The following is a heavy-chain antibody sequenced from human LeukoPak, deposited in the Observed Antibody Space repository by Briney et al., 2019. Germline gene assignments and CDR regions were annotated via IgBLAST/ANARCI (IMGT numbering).Heavy chain of an antibody. J-gene: IGHJ4*02. D-gene: IGHD3-3*01. Sequence: AASVKVSCKASGCTFTSYGISWVRQAPGQGLEWMGWISAYNGNTNYAQKLQGRVTMTTDTSTSTAYMELRSLRSDDTAVYYCARALSRYDFWSGYYDPFDYWGQGTLVTVSS. V-gene: IGHV1-18*01. CDR2: ISAYNGNT. CDR1: GCTFTSYG. CDR3: ARALSRYDFWSGYYDPFDY.